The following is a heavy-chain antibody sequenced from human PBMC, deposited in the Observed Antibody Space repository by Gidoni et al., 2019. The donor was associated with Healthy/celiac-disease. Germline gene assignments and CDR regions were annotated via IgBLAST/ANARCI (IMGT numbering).Heavy chain of an antibody. J-gene: IGHJ6*03. CDR3: AKDRVSGSYYYYYMDV. CDR2: ISYDGSNK. CDR1: GFTFSSYG. D-gene: IGHD1-26*01. V-gene: IGHV3-30*18. Sequence: QVQLVESGGGVVQPGRSLRLSCAASGFTFSSYGMHWVRQAPGKGLEWVAVISYDGSNKYYADSVKGRFTISRDNSKNTLYLQMNSLRAEDTAVYYCAKDRVSGSYYYYYMDVWGKGTTVTVSS.